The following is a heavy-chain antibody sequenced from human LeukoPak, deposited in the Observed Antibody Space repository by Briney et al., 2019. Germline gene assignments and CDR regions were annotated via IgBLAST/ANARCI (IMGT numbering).Heavy chain of an antibody. V-gene: IGHV1-2*02. Sequence: GASVKVSCKASGYTFTGCYMHWVRQAPGQGLEWMGWISPNSGGTNYAQKFQGRVTMTRDTSISTAYMELSRLRSDDTAMYYCARTSYSSGWYEGYWGQGTLVTVSS. J-gene: IGHJ4*02. CDR2: ISPNSGGT. CDR3: ARTSYSSGWYEGY. CDR1: GYTFTGCY. D-gene: IGHD6-19*01.